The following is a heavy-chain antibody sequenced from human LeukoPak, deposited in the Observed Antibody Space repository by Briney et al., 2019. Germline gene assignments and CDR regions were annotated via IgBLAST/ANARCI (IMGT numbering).Heavy chain of an antibody. J-gene: IGHJ6*03. D-gene: IGHD1-20*01. CDR2: IYTSGST. Sequence: SETLSLTCTVSGGSISSYYWSWIRQPAGKGLEWIGRIYTSGSTNYNPSLKSRVTISVDTSKNQFSLKLSSVTAADTAVYYRARGAPYNWNRRNYYYYMDVWGKGTTVTVSS. V-gene: IGHV4-4*07. CDR1: GGSISSYY. CDR3: ARGAPYNWNRRNYYYYMDV.